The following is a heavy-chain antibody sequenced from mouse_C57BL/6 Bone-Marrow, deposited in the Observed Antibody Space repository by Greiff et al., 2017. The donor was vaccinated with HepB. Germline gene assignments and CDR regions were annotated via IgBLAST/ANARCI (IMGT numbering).Heavy chain of an antibody. CDR1: GFTFSDFY. J-gene: IGHJ2*01. Sequence: EVQRVESGGGLVQSGRSLRLSCATSGFTFSDFYMEWVRQAPGKGLEWIAASRNKANDYTTEYSASVKGRFIVSRDTSQSILYLQMNALRAEDTAIYYCARDADDYGLDYWGQGTTLTVSS. V-gene: IGHV7-1*01. CDR2: SRNKANDYTT. CDR3: ARDADDYGLDY. D-gene: IGHD2-4*01.